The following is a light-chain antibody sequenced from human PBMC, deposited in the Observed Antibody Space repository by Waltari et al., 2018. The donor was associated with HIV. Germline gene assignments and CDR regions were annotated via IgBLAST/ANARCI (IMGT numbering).Light chain of an antibody. V-gene: IGKV6-21*01. CDR3: HQSSSLPYT. CDR2: YAS. J-gene: IGKJ2*01. CDR1: QSIGSN. Sequence: EIVLSQFPDFQSVTPKGVVTITCRASQSIGSNLHWFQQKPDQSPKLLIKYASQSFSGVPSRFSGSGSGTDFTLTINSLEAEDAATYYCHQSSSLPYTFGQGTKLEIK.